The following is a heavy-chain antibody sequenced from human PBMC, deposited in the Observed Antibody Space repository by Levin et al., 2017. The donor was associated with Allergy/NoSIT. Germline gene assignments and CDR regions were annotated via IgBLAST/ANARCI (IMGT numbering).Heavy chain of an antibody. D-gene: IGHD2-15*01. CDR3: ARSGMRDCSGGSCYYVKHYGVYYFDY. Sequence: GASVKVSCKASGGTFSSHAISWVRQAPGQGLEWMGGIIPIFGTANYAQKFQGRVTITADESTSTAYMELSSLRSEDTAVYYCARSGMRDCSGGSCYYVKHYGVYYFDYWGQGTLVTVSS. CDR1: GGTFSSHA. CDR2: IIPIFGTA. J-gene: IGHJ4*02. V-gene: IGHV1-69*13.